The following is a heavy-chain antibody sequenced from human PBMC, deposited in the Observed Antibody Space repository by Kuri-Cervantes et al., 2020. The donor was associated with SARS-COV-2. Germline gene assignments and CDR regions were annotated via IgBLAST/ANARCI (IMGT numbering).Heavy chain of an antibody. V-gene: IGHV3-7*01. Sequence: GESLKISCAASGFTFSSDWMSWVRQAPGKGLEWVANIKQDGSEKYYVDSVKGRFTISRDNAKNSLYLQMNSLRDEDTAVYYCAGDRAHYYDSSGSFDYWGQGTLVTVSS. J-gene: IGHJ4*02. CDR1: GFTFSSDW. D-gene: IGHD3-22*01. CDR2: IKQDGSEK. CDR3: AGDRAHYYDSSGSFDY.